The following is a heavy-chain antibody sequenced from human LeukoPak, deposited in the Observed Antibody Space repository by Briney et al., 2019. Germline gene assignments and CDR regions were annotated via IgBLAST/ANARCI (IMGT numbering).Heavy chain of an antibody. J-gene: IGHJ3*01. CDR2: IFPVDSDT. CDR3: ARRFKANHDAFHF. V-gene: IGHV5-51*01. D-gene: IGHD3-10*01. Sequence: NHGESLKISCKGSGYSFITYWIGWVGRMPGKGLEWMGIIFPVDSDTRYRPSCQGQVTISADKSITAAYLQRKSLEASDPAMYYCARRFKANHDAFHFWGPGTMITVSS. CDR1: GYSFITYW.